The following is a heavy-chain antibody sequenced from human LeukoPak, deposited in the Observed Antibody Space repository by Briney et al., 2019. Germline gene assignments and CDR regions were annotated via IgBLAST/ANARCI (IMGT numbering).Heavy chain of an antibody. J-gene: IGHJ6*03. V-gene: IGHV3-53*01. Sequence: GGSLRLXCAASGFTVSSNYMSWVRQAPGKGLEWVSVIYSGGSTYYADSVKGRFTISRDNSKNTLYLQMNSLRAEDTAVYYCANYGSGRGYYYYYMDVWGKGTTVTVSS. D-gene: IGHD3-10*01. CDR3: ANYGSGRGYYYYYMDV. CDR2: IYSGGST. CDR1: GFTVSSNY.